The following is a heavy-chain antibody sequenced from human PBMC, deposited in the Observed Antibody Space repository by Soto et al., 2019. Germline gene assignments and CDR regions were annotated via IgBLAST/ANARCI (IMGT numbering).Heavy chain of an antibody. D-gene: IGHD4-17*01. CDR3: TTVAYGEYVSDY. V-gene: IGHV3-15*01. CDR1: GFAFTNAW. Sequence: EVELVESGGVLVKPGGSLRLSCAASGFAFTNAWMTWVRQAPGKALEWVGRIRSQIDGGTKDYAAPVKGRFTISRDDSKTTLDLQMNSLKTEDTAVYYCTTVAYGEYVSDYWGQGTLVTVSS. CDR2: IRSQIDGGTK. J-gene: IGHJ4*02.